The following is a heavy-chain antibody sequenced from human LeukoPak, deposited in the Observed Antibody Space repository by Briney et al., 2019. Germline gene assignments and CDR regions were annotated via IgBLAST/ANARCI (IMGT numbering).Heavy chain of an antibody. CDR1: GYTFTDYY. J-gene: IGHJ5*02. CDR3: ARGVGTSWFDP. Sequence: ASVKVSCKASGYTFTDYYMHWVRQAPGQGLEWMGWINPNSGDPNYAQKFQGRVTMTRDTSISTAYMELSSLRSDDTAVCYCARGVGTSWFDPWGQGTLVTASS. V-gene: IGHV1-2*02. D-gene: IGHD2-15*01. CDR2: INPNSGDP.